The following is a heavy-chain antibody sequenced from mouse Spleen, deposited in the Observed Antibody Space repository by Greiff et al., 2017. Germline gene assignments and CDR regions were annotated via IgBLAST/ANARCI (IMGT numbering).Heavy chain of an antibody. CDR2: ISYDGSN. J-gene: IGHJ3*01. Sequence: EVQRVESGPGLVKPSQSLSLTCSVTGYSITSGYYWNWIRQFPGNKLEWMGYISYDGSNNYNPSLKNRISITRDTSKNQFFLKLNSVTTEDTATYYCAREGVFSPWFAYWGQGTLVTVSA. CDR3: AREGVFSPWFAY. CDR1: GYSITSGYY. V-gene: IGHV3-6*01.